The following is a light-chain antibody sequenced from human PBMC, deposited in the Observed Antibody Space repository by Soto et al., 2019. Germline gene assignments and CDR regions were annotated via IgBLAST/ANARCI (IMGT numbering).Light chain of an antibody. V-gene: IGKV1-39*01. Sequence: DIQMTQSPSSLSASVGDRVTITCRASQSISSYLNWYQQKPGKAPNSLIYTSSSLQSGVQSRFSGNGAGTDFTLTISSLQPEDFTTYYCQQSYSAPLTFGGGTKVEI. CDR3: QQSYSAPLT. J-gene: IGKJ4*02. CDR2: TSS. CDR1: QSISSY.